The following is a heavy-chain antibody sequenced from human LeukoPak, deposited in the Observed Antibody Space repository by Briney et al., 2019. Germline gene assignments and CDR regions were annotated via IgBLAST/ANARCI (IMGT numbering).Heavy chain of an antibody. J-gene: IGHJ4*02. D-gene: IGHD6-19*01. Sequence: PGGSLRPSCVPSGFTFCSYKMNCVPQAPGKGLEWVSYIASDGSAIYYIDSVKGRFTISRDNAKNSLYLQMHSPRAEDTAVYHCVSASSAWGKAGFDCWGQGTVVTVSS. CDR3: VSASSAWGKAGFDC. CDR1: GFTFCSYK. CDR2: IASDGSAI. V-gene: IGHV3-48*03.